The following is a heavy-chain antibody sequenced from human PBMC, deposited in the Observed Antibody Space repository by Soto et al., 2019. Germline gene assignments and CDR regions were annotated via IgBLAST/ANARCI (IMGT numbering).Heavy chain of an antibody. V-gene: IGHV3-21*01. CDR1: GFTFSDSD. D-gene: IGHD4-17*01. J-gene: IGHJ4*02. Sequence: EVQLVEFGGGLVKPGGSLRLSCAASGFTFSDSDMHWVRQAPGKGLEWVSAITPSPSFISYADSVRGRFTISRDDANGSVYLQMDSLRVDDTAIYYCARLPYGAYQEDFWGQGTLVTVSS. CDR3: ARLPYGAYQEDF. CDR2: ITPSPSFI.